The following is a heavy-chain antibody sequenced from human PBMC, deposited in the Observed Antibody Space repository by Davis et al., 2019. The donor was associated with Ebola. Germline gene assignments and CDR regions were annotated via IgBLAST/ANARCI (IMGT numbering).Heavy chain of an antibody. CDR1: GFTFTRFP. CDR2: ISYDGTKK. CDR3: ARDFGLAAAGTAFDY. J-gene: IGHJ4*02. D-gene: IGHD6-13*01. V-gene: IGHV3-30*04. Sequence: PGGSLRLSCAASGFTFTRFPMHWVRQASGKGLEGVDMISYDGTKKYYAASVKGRFTISRDNSQNTLQGQMNSLTPEYTGVYYCARDFGLAAAGTAFDYWGQGTLVPVSS.